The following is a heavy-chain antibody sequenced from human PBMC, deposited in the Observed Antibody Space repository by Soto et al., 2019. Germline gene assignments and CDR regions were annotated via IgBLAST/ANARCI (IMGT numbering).Heavy chain of an antibody. V-gene: IGHV1-69*12. D-gene: IGHD3-22*01. J-gene: IGHJ4*02. CDR1: GGTFSSYA. CDR3: ASHYDSSGYYYRGLDY. Sequence: QVQLVQSGAEVKKPGSSVKVSCKACGGTFSSYAISWVRQAPGQGLEWMGGIIPIFGTADYAQKFQGRVTITADESTSTGNMELSSLRSEYTAVYYCASHYDSSGYYYRGLDYWGQGTLVTVSS. CDR2: IIPIFGTA.